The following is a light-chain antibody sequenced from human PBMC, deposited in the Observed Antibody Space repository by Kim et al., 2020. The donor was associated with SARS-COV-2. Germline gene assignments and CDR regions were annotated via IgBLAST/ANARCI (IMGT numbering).Light chain of an antibody. CDR3: SSYTTSTTWV. CDR1: SSDIGTYNS. J-gene: IGLJ3*02. Sequence: QSALTQPASVSGPPGQSITISCTGTSSDIGTYNSVSWFQQFPGRVPKLIIYDVRSRPSGVSSRFSGSKSGDTASLTISVLQAEDEADYYCSSYTTSTTWVFGGGTQLTVL. V-gene: IGLV2-14*03. CDR2: DVR.